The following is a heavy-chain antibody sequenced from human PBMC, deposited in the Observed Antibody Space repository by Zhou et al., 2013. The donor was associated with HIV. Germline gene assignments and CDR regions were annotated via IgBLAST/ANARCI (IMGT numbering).Heavy chain of an antibody. CDR3: AREGFLYGSGSYRYIDY. Sequence: QVQMVQSGAEVKKPGASVEVSCKASGYRFIDYYVHWVRQAPGQGLEWMGWINPNSGATSLGPKFQGRVTLTSDTSVSTAYMRVDSLRFDDTAIYFCAREGFLYGSGSYRYIDYWGQGALVTVSS. CDR1: GYRFIDYY. D-gene: IGHD3-10*01. CDR2: INPNSGAT. V-gene: IGHV1-2*02. J-gene: IGHJ4*02.